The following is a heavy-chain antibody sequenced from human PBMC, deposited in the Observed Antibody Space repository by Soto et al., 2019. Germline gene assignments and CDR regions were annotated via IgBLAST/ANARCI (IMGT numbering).Heavy chain of an antibody. CDR3: AKDLAHGGRGAFDI. CDR2: ISYDGSNK. V-gene: IGHV3-30*18. CDR1: GFTFSSYG. J-gene: IGHJ3*02. Sequence: QVQLVESGGGVVQPGRSVRLSCAASGFTFSSYGMHWVRQAPGKGLEWVALISYDGSNKYYADSVKGRFTISRDNSKNTLYLQMNSLRTEDTAVYYCAKDLAHGGRGAFDIWGQGTMVNVSS. D-gene: IGHD3-10*01.